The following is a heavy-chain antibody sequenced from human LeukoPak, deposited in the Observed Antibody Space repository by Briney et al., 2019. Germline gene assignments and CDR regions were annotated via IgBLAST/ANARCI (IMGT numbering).Heavy chain of an antibody. Sequence: PGGSLRLSSAASRFTLSSNYMSSVRPAPGKGLEWVSVIYSGGSTYYADSVKGRFTISRDNSKNTLYLQMNSLRAEDTAVYYCARGSYADYWGQGTLVTVSS. CDR2: IYSGGST. V-gene: IGHV3-66*01. D-gene: IGHD3-16*01. CDR3: ARGSYADY. CDR1: RFTLSSNY. J-gene: IGHJ4*02.